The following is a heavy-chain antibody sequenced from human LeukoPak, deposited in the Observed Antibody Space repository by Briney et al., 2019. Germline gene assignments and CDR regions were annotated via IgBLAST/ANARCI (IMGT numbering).Heavy chain of an antibody. CDR2: INHSGST. CDR3: ARGATYRLDYDFWSGPNWFDP. D-gene: IGHD3-3*01. V-gene: IGHV4-34*01. CDR1: GGSSSGYY. Sequence: PSETLSLTCAVYGGSSSGYYWSWIRQPPGKGLEWIGEINHSGSTNYNPSLKSRVTISVDTSKNQFSLKLSSVTAADTAVYYCARGATYRLDYDFWSGPNWFDPWGQGTLVTVSS. J-gene: IGHJ5*02.